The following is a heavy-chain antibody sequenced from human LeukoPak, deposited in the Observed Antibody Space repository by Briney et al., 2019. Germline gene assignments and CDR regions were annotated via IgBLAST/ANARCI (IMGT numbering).Heavy chain of an antibody. D-gene: IGHD6-13*01. CDR3: ARDGTAVGINYDY. CDR1: GFTFSSYN. J-gene: IGHJ4*02. V-gene: IGHV3-21*04. CDR2: ISSSRSYI. Sequence: PGGSLRPSCVASGFTFSSYNMNWVRQAPGKGLEWVSSISSSRSYIYYADSVKGRFTISRDNAKNSLYLQMNSLRAEDTAVYYCARDGTAVGINYDYWGQGTLVTVSS.